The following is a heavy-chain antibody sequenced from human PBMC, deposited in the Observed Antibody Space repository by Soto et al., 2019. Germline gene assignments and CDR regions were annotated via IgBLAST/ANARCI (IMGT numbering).Heavy chain of an antibody. J-gene: IGHJ6*03. V-gene: IGHV3-33*01. D-gene: IGHD3-3*01. Sequence: GGSLRLSCASSGFTFSSYGMHWVRQAPGKGLEWVAVIWYDGSNKYYADSVKGRFTISRDNSKNTLYLQMNSLRAEDTAVYYCARGLRFLEWLLFDCYYYIDVWGKGTTVTVSS. CDR2: IWYDGSNK. CDR1: GFTFSSYG. CDR3: ARGLRFLEWLLFDCYYYIDV.